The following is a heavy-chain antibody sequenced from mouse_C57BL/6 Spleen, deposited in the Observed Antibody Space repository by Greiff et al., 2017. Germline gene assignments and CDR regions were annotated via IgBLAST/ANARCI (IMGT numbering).Heavy chain of an antibody. D-gene: IGHD4-1*01. CDR2: ISSGGSYT. CDR3: ARFELGRYFDV. J-gene: IGHJ1*03. V-gene: IGHV5-6*01. CDR1: GFTFSSYG. Sequence: EVQGVESGGDLVKPGGSLKLSCAASGFTFSSYGMSWVRQTPDKRLEWVATISSGGSYTYYPDSVKGRFTISRDNAKNTLYLQMSSLKSEDTAMYYCARFELGRYFDVWGTGTTVTVSS.